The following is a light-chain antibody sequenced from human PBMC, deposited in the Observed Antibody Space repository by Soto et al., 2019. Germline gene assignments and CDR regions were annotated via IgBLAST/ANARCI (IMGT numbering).Light chain of an antibody. CDR1: SSDVGGYNY. V-gene: IGLV2-8*01. CDR2: EVS. CDR3: SSYGGSNTVV. J-gene: IGLJ2*01. Sequence: QSALTQPPSASGSPGQSVTISCTGSSSDVGGYNYVSWYQQHPGKAPKLMIYEVSKRPSGVADRLSGSMSGNTASLTVSGLQAEDEADYYCSSYGGSNTVVFGGGTKLTVL.